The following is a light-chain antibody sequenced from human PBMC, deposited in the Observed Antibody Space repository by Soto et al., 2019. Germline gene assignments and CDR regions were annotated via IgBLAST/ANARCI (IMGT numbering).Light chain of an antibody. V-gene: IGLV2-23*02. Sequence: QSALAQPASVSGSPGQSITISCTGTSSNVGSYKLVSWYQQHPGKAPKLMIFEVNKRPSGVSNRFSGSKSGNTASLTISGLKVEDEADYYCGTWDNNLSAGVFGSGTKVTVL. J-gene: IGLJ1*01. CDR1: SSNVGSYKL. CDR3: GTWDNNLSAGV. CDR2: EVN.